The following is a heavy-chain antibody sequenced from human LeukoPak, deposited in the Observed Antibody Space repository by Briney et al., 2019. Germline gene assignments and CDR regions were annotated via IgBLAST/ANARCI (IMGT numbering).Heavy chain of an antibody. CDR1: GYTFTNYG. V-gene: IGHV1-18*01. Sequence: ASVTVSCKASGYTFTNYGISWVRQAPGQGLEWMGWISAYNGNRNYAQELQGRVTMTTDTSTGTAYMELRSLRSDDTAVYYCARDCTNGVCSTFDYWGQGTLVTVSS. CDR3: ARDCTNGVCSTFDY. CDR2: ISAYNGNR. J-gene: IGHJ4*02. D-gene: IGHD2-8*01.